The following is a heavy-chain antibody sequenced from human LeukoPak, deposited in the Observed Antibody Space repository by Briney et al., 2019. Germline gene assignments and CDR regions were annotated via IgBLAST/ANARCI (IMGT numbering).Heavy chain of an antibody. Sequence: SETLSLTCTVSGGSISSYYWSWIPQPPGKGLEWIGYIYYSGSTNYNPSLKSRVTISVDTSKNQFSLKLSSVTAADTAVYYCARGIAGDWGNWFDPWGQGTLVTVSS. CDR3: ARGIAGDWGNWFDP. V-gene: IGHV4-59*01. J-gene: IGHJ5*02. CDR1: GGSISSYY. D-gene: IGHD7-27*01. CDR2: IYYSGST.